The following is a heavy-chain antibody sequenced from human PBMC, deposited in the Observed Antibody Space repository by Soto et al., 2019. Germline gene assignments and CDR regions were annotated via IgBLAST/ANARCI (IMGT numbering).Heavy chain of an antibody. CDR2: ISAYNGNT. CDR3: ARVQTASNPYYDFWSGYYNPRPTYYFDY. J-gene: IGHJ4*02. Sequence: ASVKVSCKASGYTFTSYGISWVRQAPGQGLEWMGWISAYNGNTNYAQKLQGRVTITTDTSTSTAYMELRSLRSDDTAVYYCARVQTASNPYYDFWSGYYNPRPTYYFDYRGQGTLVTVSS. CDR1: GYTFTSYG. V-gene: IGHV1-18*01. D-gene: IGHD3-3*01.